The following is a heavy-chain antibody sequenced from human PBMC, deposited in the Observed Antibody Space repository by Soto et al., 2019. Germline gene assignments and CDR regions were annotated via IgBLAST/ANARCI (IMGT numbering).Heavy chain of an antibody. CDR3: ARGLGSSWCECFQH. J-gene: IGHJ1*01. D-gene: IGHD6-13*01. CDR2: IYSGGDT. Sequence: EVQLVESGGGLVQPGGSLRLSCAASGFTVSNNNMAWVRQAPGKGVEWVSVIYSGGDTYYADSVKGRFTVSRDSSKNTLYLQMNSLRADDTAVYYCARGLGSSWCECFQHWGQGTLVSVSS. V-gene: IGHV3-66*01. CDR1: GFTVSNNN.